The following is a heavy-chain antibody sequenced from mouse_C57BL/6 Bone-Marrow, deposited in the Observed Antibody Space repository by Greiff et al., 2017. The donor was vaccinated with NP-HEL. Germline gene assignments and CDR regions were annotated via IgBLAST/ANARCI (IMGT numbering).Heavy chain of an antibody. D-gene: IGHD1-1*01. Sequence: QVQLKESGAELVRPGTSVKVSCKASGYAFTNYLIEWVKQRPGQGLEWIGVINPGSGGTNYNEKFKGKATLTADKSSSTAYMQLSSLTSEDSAVYFCAREEGNLLLRYYAMDYWGQGTSVTVSS. J-gene: IGHJ4*01. CDR3: AREEGNLLLRYYAMDY. CDR2: INPGSGGT. V-gene: IGHV1-54*01. CDR1: GYAFTNYL.